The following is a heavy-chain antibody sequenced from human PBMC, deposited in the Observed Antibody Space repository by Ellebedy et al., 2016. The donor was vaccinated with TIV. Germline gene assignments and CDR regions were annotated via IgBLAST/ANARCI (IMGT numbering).Heavy chain of an antibody. V-gene: IGHV3-74*01. CDR1: GFTFGNYW. CDR3: ARGRGVGGGYSCDY. Sequence: GESLKISCAASGFTFGNYWMQWVRQAPGKGLVWVSRVNSDGTTAVYADSVKGRFTISRDNAKNAVYLQMNSLRAEDTAVYYCARGRGVGGGYSCDYWGQGTVVPVSS. D-gene: IGHD2-21*01. CDR2: VNSDGTTA. J-gene: IGHJ4*02.